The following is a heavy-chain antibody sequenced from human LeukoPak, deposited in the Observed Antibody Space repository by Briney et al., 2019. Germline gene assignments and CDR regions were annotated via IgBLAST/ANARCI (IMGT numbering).Heavy chain of an antibody. J-gene: IGHJ4*02. Sequence: GGSLRLSCAASGFTFSSYSMNWVRQAPGKGLEWVSSISSSSSYIYYADSVKGRFTISRDNAKNSLYLQMNSLRAEDTAVYCCARGARGYYFDYWGQGTLVTVSS. CDR1: GFTFSSYS. CDR3: ARGARGYYFDY. V-gene: IGHV3-21*01. D-gene: IGHD3-16*01. CDR2: ISSSSSYI.